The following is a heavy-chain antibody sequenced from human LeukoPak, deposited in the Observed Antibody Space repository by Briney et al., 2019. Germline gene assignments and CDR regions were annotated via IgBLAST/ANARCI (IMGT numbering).Heavy chain of an antibody. D-gene: IGHD1-26*01. CDR1: GGSISGSNYY. CDR3: ARTYTGSDFDP. J-gene: IGHJ5*02. CDR2: IYHSGST. Sequence: SETLSLTCTVSGGSISGSNYYWGWIRQSPGKGPEWIGNIYHSGSTYYNPPLKSRVTISVDTPKNQFSLKLRSVAAADTALYYCARTYTGSDFDPRGQGTLVTVSS. V-gene: IGHV4-39*01.